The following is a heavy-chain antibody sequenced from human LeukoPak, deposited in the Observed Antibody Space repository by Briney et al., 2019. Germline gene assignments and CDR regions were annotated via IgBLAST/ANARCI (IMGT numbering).Heavy chain of an antibody. CDR2: INPNSGGT. CDR3: ARVSVAGTPDRDYFDY. V-gene: IGHV1-2*02. D-gene: IGHD6-19*01. CDR1: GYTFTGYC. Sequence: ASVKVSCKASGYTFTGYCMHWVRQAPGQGLEWMGCINPNSGGTNYAQKFQGRVTMTGDTSISTAYMELSRLRSDDTAVYYCARVSVAGTPDRDYFDYWGQGTLVTVSS. J-gene: IGHJ4*02.